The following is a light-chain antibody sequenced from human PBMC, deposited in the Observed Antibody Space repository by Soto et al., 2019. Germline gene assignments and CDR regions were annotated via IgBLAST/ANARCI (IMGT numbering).Light chain of an antibody. V-gene: IGKV1-5*03. CDR2: KAS. CDR3: QQYNSYSPS. J-gene: IGKJ4*01. Sequence: DTQMTQSPSTLSASVGDRVTITCRASQSISSWLAWYQQKPGKAPKLLIYKASSLESGVPSRFSGSGSGTEFTLTISSLQPDDFATYYCQQYNSYSPSFGGGTKVEIK. CDR1: QSISSW.